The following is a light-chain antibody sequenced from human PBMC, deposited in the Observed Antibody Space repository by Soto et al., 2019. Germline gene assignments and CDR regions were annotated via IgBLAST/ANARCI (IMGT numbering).Light chain of an antibody. CDR3: QHYNNWPPT. V-gene: IGKV3-15*01. CDR2: YAS. CDR1: ESVHRN. Sequence: EMVMTQSPATLSVSPGERVTLSCRASESVHRNLAWYQQKPDQGPSLLIYYASTRATGVPDRFTGSGSGTDFTLTISSLQAEDSGVYHCQHYNNWPPTFGPGTKVEIK. J-gene: IGKJ3*01.